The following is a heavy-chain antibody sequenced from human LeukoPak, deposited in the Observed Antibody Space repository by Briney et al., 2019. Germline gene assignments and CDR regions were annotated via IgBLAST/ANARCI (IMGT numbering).Heavy chain of an antibody. CDR3: ARSRVAAAGGFDY. J-gene: IGHJ4*02. CDR1: GDSISSSNW. V-gene: IGHV4-4*02. CDR2: VYHSGST. Sequence: PSETLSLTCAVSGDSISSSNWWSWVRQPPGKGLEWIGEVYHSGSTNYNPSLKSRVTISVDKSKNQFSLRLNSVTAADTAVYYCARSRVAAAGGFDYWGQGTLVTVSS. D-gene: IGHD6-13*01.